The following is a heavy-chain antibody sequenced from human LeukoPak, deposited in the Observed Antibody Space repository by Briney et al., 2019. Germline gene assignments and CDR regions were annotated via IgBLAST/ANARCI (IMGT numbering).Heavy chain of an antibody. CDR3: ARDRGGSYYRRIYYFDY. CDR1: GGSISSYS. Sequence: PSETLSLTCTVSGGSISSYSWSWIRQPAGKGLEWIGRIYTSGSTNYNPSLKSRVTMSVDTSKNQFSLKLSSVTAADTAVYYCARDRGGSYYRRIYYFDYWGQGTLVTVSS. J-gene: IGHJ4*02. V-gene: IGHV4-4*07. CDR2: IYTSGST. D-gene: IGHD1-26*01.